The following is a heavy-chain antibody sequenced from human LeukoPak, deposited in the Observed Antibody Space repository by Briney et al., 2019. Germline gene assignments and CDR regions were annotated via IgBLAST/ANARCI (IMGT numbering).Heavy chain of an antibody. Sequence: GASVKVSCKASGYTFNNHYMYWVRQAPGQGLEWMGVINPSGGSTSYAQKFQDRVTMTRDTSTRTVYMEVNSLRSEDTAVYYCARQGTYSSAIGMGYWGQGTLVTVSS. CDR1: GYTFNNHY. V-gene: IGHV1-46*02. CDR3: ARQGTYSSAIGMGY. D-gene: IGHD6-19*01. CDR2: INPSGGST. J-gene: IGHJ4*02.